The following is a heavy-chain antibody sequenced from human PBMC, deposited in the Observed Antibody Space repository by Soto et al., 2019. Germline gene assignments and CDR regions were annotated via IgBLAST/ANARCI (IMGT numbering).Heavy chain of an antibody. CDR3: AREGLRRGALDY. Sequence: QVQLVQSGAEVKKPGSSVKVSCAASGGSLNNYAVSWVRRTPGQGFEWLGEIIPAFGTPNYAQKFQDRVTITADVLTNKVFMELSSLRSEDTAEYYCAREGLRRGALDYWGQGSLVTVSS. J-gene: IGHJ4*02. V-gene: IGHV1-69*01. CDR2: IIPAFGTP. D-gene: IGHD6-6*01. CDR1: GGSLNNYA.